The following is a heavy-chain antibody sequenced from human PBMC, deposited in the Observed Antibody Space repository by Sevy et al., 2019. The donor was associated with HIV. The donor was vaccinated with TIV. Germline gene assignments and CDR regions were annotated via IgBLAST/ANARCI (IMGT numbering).Heavy chain of an antibody. J-gene: IGHJ6*02. V-gene: IGHV3-30*02. CDR3: VKAPHPAVTTSYALDV. CDR2: LRNDGSTK. Sequence: GGSLRLACAASGFTFKSYGMHWVRRAPGKGLEWVTFLRNDGSTKDYADSVRGRFTASRDNSKNTLYLHMNSLRPEDTAVYYCVKAPHPAVTTSYALDVWAQGTTVTVSS. D-gene: IGHD4-17*01. CDR1: GFTFKSYG.